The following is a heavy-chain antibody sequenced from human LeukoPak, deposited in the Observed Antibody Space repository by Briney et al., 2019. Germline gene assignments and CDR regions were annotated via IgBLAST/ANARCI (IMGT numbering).Heavy chain of an antibody. V-gene: IGHV1-46*01. D-gene: IGHD6-19*01. CDR2: INPSGGGT. Sequence: ASVKVSCKASGYTFTNYYMQWVRQAPGQGLEWMGIINPSGGGTSYAQNFQGRVTMTRDTSTSTVYMALSSLTSEDTAVYYCARGPSSGWYLDYWGQGTLVTVSS. CDR1: GYTFTNYY. CDR3: ARGPSSGWYLDY. J-gene: IGHJ4*02.